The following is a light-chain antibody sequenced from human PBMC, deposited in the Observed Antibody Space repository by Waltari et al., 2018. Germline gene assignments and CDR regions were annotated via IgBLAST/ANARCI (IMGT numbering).Light chain of an antibody. Sequence: DVVMTQSPLSLPVTLGQPASISCRSSQSLVSSDGNTYFNWFQQRPGQSPRRLFYKVSNRDSGVPDRFSGGGSGTDFTLGISRVEAEDVGGYGWVRGIHRPWTFGQGTRLEI. V-gene: IGKV2-30*01. J-gene: IGKJ1*01. CDR2: KVS. CDR3: VRGIHRPWT. CDR1: QSLVSSDGNTY.